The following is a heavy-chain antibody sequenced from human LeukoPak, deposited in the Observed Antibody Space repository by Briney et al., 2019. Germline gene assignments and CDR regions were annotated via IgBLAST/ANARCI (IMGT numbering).Heavy chain of an antibody. J-gene: IGHJ4*02. D-gene: IGHD6-13*01. CDR2: LKHDGSNP. V-gene: IGHV3-74*01. CDR1: GFTFGNHA. CDR3: ARAQRPAPGIAAAGPDY. Sequence: GGSLRLSCLASGFTFGNHAMHWVRQAPGEGLVWVSRLKHDGSNPSYADSVKGRFTISRDNAKNSLYLQMNSLRAEDTAVYYCARAQRPAPGIAAAGPDYWGQGTLVTVSS.